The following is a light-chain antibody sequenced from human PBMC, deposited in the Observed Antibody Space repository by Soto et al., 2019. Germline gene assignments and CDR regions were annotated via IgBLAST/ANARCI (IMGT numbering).Light chain of an antibody. CDR3: SSYTINGVGV. CDR2: DVS. Sequence: QSALTQPASVSGSPGQSITISCTGTDSDVGGYNYVSWYQQHPGNAPKVMIYDVSNRPSGVSNRFSGSKSGNTASLIISGLQAEDEADYYCSSYTINGVGVFGGGTKLT. CDR1: DSDVGGYNY. J-gene: IGLJ2*01. V-gene: IGLV2-14*01.